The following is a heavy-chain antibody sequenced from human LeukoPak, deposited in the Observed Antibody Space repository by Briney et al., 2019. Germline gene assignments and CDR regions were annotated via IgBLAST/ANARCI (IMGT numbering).Heavy chain of an antibody. CDR2: ISSSNNYI. J-gene: IGHJ4*02. Sequence: GGSLRLSCAASGFTFSTYNMNWVRQAPGKGLEWVSSISSSNNYIYYADSMKGRFTISRDNAKNSLYLQMSSLRVEDTAVYYCAKDNVQLWLPDYWGQGTLVTVSS. CDR1: GFTFSTYN. V-gene: IGHV3-21*04. D-gene: IGHD5-18*01. CDR3: AKDNVQLWLPDY.